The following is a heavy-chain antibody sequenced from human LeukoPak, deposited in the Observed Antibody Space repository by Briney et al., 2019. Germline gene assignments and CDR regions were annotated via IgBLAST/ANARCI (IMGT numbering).Heavy chain of an antibody. Sequence: SPSETLSLTCTVSGYSISSGYYWGWIRQPPGKGLEWIGSIYHSGSTYYNPSLKSRVTISVDTSKNQFSLKLSSVTAADTAVYYCARDTAGYFDYWGQGTLVTVSS. CDR3: ARDTAGYFDY. CDR1: GYSISSGYY. V-gene: IGHV4-38-2*02. J-gene: IGHJ4*02. CDR2: IYHSGST.